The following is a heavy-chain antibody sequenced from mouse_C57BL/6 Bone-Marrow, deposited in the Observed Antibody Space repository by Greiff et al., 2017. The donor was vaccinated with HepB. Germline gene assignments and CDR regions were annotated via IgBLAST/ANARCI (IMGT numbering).Heavy chain of an antibody. J-gene: IGHJ1*03. Sequence: QVQLQQPGAELVKPGASVKLSCKASGYTFTSYRMHWVKQRPGQGLEWIGMIHPNSGSTNYNEKFKSKATLTVDKSSSTAYMQLSSLTSEDSAVYYCARRGYYGSRYWYFDVWGTGTTVTVSS. D-gene: IGHD1-1*01. CDR3: ARRGYYGSRYWYFDV. V-gene: IGHV1-64*01. CDR1: GYTFTSYR. CDR2: IHPNSGST.